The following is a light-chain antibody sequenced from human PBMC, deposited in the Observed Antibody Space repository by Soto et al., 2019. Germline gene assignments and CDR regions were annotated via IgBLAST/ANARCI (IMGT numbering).Light chain of an antibody. V-gene: IGKV3-15*01. J-gene: IGKJ2*01. CDR2: AAS. Sequence: MTQSPSSLSASVVDRVTITCQASQDISDNLAWYQQRPGQSPRLLIYAASSRATGIPARFSGSGSGTEFTLTINSLQSEDFAIYYCQQYHNWPPYTFGQGTKVDIK. CDR1: QDISDN. CDR3: QQYHNWPPYT.